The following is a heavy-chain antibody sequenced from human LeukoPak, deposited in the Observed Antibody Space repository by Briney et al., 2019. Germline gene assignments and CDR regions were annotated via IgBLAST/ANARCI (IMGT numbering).Heavy chain of an antibody. J-gene: IGHJ4*02. V-gene: IGHV3-23*01. CDR3: AKHKIAWRTFDC. Sequence: GGSLRLSCAASGFTFSSFALSWVRQAPGKGLEWVSSISGSGGSTSYADSVKGRFTISRDNAKNSLYLQMNSLRVEDTAVYYCAKHKIAWRTFDCWGQGTLVTVSS. D-gene: IGHD1/OR15-1a*01. CDR1: GFTFSSFA. CDR2: ISGSGGST.